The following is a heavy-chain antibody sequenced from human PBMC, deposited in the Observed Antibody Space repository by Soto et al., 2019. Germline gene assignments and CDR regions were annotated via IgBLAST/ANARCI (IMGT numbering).Heavy chain of an antibody. CDR3: ARHSYIAAAGIGSFDP. V-gene: IGHV4-39*01. CDR1: GGSISSSSYY. CDR2: IYYSGST. Sequence: SETLSLTCTVSGGSISSSSYYWGWIRQPPGKGLEWTGSIYYSGSTYYNPSLKTRVTISVDTSKHQFSLRLSSVTAADTDVYYCARHSYIAAAGIGSFDPWGQGTLVTVSS. D-gene: IGHD6-13*01. J-gene: IGHJ5*02.